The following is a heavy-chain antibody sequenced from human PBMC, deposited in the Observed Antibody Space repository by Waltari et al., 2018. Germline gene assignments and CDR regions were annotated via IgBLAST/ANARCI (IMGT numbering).Heavy chain of an antibody. CDR2: IYTSGST. CDR1: GGPISSYY. V-gene: IGHV4-4*07. Sequence: QVQLQESGPGLVKPSETLSLTCTVSGGPISSYYWRWIRQPAGTGLEWSGRIYTSGSTNYNPSLKSRVTMSVDTSKNQFSLKLSSVTAADTAVYYCARDVGIAAAGSFEEGSDYYYYGMDVWGQGTTVTVSS. CDR3: ARDVGIAAAGSFEEGSDYYYYGMDV. D-gene: IGHD6-13*01. J-gene: IGHJ6*02.